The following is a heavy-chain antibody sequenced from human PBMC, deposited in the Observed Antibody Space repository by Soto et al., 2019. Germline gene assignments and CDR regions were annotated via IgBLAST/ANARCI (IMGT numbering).Heavy chain of an antibody. CDR3: ARDMYYYGSGSYPTGP. D-gene: IGHD3-10*01. V-gene: IGHV3-30-3*01. CDR2: ISYDGSNK. J-gene: IGHJ5*02. CDR1: GFTFSSYA. Sequence: GGSLRLSCAASGFTFSSYAMHWVRQAPGKGLEWVAVISYDGSNKYYADSVKGRFTISRDNSKNTLYLQMNSLRAEDTAVYYCARDMYYYGSGSYPTGPWGQGTLVTVSS.